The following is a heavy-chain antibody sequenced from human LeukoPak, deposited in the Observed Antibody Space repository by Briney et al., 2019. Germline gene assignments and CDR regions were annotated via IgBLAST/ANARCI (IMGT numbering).Heavy chain of an antibody. Sequence: SETLSLTCTVSGGSIRSYYWGWIRQPPGKGLEWIGYIYYSGSTTHNPSLKSRVTMSVDTPKNQFSLKLSSVTAADTAVYFCARGKQPGDNWGQGILVTVSS. V-gene: IGHV4-59*01. CDR2: IYYSGST. J-gene: IGHJ4*02. CDR3: ARGKQPGDN. D-gene: IGHD5-18*01. CDR1: GGSIRSYY.